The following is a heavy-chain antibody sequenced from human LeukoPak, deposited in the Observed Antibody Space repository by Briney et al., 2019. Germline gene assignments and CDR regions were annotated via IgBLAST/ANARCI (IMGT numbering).Heavy chain of an antibody. V-gene: IGHV4-30-4*08. CDR3: ARGAIWFGELSTYFDY. D-gene: IGHD3-10*01. CDR1: GGSISHYF. CDR2: IYYSGST. J-gene: IGHJ4*02. Sequence: SETLSLTCTVSGGSISHYFWSWIRQPPGKGLEWIGYIYYSGSTYYNPSLKSRVTISVDTSKNQFSLKLSSVTAADTAVYYCARGAIWFGELSTYFDYWGQGTLVTVSS.